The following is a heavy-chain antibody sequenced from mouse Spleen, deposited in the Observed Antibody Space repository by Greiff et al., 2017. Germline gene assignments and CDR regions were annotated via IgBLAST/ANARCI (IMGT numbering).Heavy chain of an antibody. CDR2: ISSGSSTI. V-gene: IGHV5-17*01. Sequence: EVQVVESGGGLVKPGGSLKLSCAASGFTFSDYGMHWVRQAPEKGLEWVAYISSGSSTIYYADTVKGRFTISRDNAKNTLFQQMTSLRSEDTAMYYCARTVYWYFDVWGAGTTVTVSS. CDR1: GFTFSDYG. CDR3: ARTVYWYFDV. J-gene: IGHJ1*01.